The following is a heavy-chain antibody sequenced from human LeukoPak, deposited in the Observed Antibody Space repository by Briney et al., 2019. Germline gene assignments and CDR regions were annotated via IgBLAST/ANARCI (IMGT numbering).Heavy chain of an antibody. D-gene: IGHD6-19*01. J-gene: IGHJ4*02. CDR1: GFTSSSYW. CDR2: IHSDGSGA. Sequence: GGSLRLSCAASGFTSSSYWMNWVRQAPGKGLVCVSHIHSDGSGANYADSVKGRFTISRDNAKNTLYLQMDSLRAEDTAVYYCARAAYNSGPDYWGQGTLVTVSS. V-gene: IGHV3-74*01. CDR3: ARAAYNSGPDY.